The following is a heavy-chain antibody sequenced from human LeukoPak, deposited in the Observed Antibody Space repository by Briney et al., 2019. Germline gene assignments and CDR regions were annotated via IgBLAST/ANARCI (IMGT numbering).Heavy chain of an antibody. Sequence: GGSLRLSCAASGFTFSRLAMTWVRQAPGKGLEWVSTIGASGPYYADAVRGRFTISRDNSRNTLSLQMDSLRAEDTAVYYCARNCGGDCYPRSAEYFQHWGQGTLVTVSS. CDR3: ARNCGGDCYPRSAEYFQH. V-gene: IGHV3-23*01. J-gene: IGHJ1*01. CDR1: GFTFSRLA. D-gene: IGHD2-21*02. CDR2: IGASGP.